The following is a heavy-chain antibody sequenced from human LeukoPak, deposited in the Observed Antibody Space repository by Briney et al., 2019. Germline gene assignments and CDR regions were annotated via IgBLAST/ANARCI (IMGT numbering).Heavy chain of an antibody. Sequence: ASVKVSCKVSGYTLTELSMHWVRQAPGQGLEWMGWINPNSGGTNYAQKFQGRVTMTRDTSISTAYMELSRLRSDDTAVYYCARLYCSGGSCYLDYWGQGTLVTVSS. V-gene: IGHV1-2*02. J-gene: IGHJ4*02. CDR1: GYTLTELS. D-gene: IGHD2-15*01. CDR3: ARLYCSGGSCYLDY. CDR2: INPNSGGT.